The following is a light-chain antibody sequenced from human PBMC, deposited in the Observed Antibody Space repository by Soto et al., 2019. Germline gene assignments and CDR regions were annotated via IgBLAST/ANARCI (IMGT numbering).Light chain of an antibody. CDR3: QQYNSYPGT. Sequence: DIPMTQSPSTLSASVGDRVTITCRASLGISSWLAWYQQKPGKAPNLLIYKASNLESGAPSRFSGSGSGTEFTLTISSLQPDDCATYYCQQYNSYPGTFGQGTKVEI. CDR2: KAS. V-gene: IGKV1-5*03. J-gene: IGKJ1*01. CDR1: LGISSW.